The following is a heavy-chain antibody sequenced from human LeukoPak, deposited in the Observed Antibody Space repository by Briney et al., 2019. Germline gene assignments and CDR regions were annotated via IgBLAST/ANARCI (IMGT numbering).Heavy chain of an antibody. D-gene: IGHD6-19*01. Sequence: GGSLRPSCATSGFTFTNYAISWVRQAPGKGLEWVSGICGSGGNTYYTDSVKGRFTISRDTSKNTVCLQMNSLRAEDTAVYYCAKARTSIAVANSSDYWGQGNLVTVSS. CDR3: AKARTSIAVANSSDY. CDR2: ICGSGGNT. V-gene: IGHV3-23*01. J-gene: IGHJ4*02. CDR1: GFTFTNYA.